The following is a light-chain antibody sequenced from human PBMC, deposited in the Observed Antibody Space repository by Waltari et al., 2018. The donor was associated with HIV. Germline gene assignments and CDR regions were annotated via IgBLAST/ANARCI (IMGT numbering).Light chain of an antibody. CDR3: QSYDNSLGVV. Sequence: QSVLPQPPSVSGAPGPRVTISCTGGSSTMGVPYYVHWYQQFPGTAPKLLIYGSTNRPSGVPDRFSGSKSGTSASLAITGLQAEDEADYYCQSYDNSLGVVFGGGTKLTVL. CDR1: SSTMGVPYY. CDR2: GST. V-gene: IGLV1-40*01. J-gene: IGLJ2*01.